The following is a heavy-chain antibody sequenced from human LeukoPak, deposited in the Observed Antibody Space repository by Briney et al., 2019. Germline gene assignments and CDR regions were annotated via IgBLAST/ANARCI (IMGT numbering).Heavy chain of an antibody. D-gene: IGHD6-19*01. CDR3: ARDGLTGYSSGWNWFDP. Sequence: PSETLSLTCTVSGGSISSYYWSWIRQPPGKGLEWIGYIYYSGSTNYNPSLKSRVTISVDTSKNQFSLKLSSVTAADTAVYYCARDGLTGYSSGWNWFDPWGQGTLVTVSS. V-gene: IGHV4-59*01. J-gene: IGHJ5*02. CDR2: IYYSGST. CDR1: GGSISSYY.